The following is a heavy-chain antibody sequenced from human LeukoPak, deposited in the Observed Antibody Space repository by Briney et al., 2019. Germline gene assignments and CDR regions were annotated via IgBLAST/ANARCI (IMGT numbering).Heavy chain of an antibody. CDR3: ARDLLVGERGTDY. J-gene: IGHJ4*02. V-gene: IGHV3-21*01. D-gene: IGHD2-8*02. CDR1: GFTFSGYA. Sequence: PGGSLRLSCEASGFTFSGYAESWVRQAPGKGLEWVSSISSSSSYIYYADSVKGRFTISRDNAKNSLYLQMNSLRAEDTAVYYCARDLLVGERGTDYWGQGTLVTVSS. CDR2: ISSSSSYI.